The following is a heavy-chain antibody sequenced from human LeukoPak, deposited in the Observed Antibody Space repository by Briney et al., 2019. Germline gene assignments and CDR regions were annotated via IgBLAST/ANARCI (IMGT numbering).Heavy chain of an antibody. D-gene: IGHD1-14*01. V-gene: IGHV4-59*02. CDR2: VYYSGST. CDR1: GGSVSGYY. CDR3: AREGRIGHFQH. Sequence: PSETLSLTCVVSGGSVSGYYWGWIRQPPGRGLEWIGYVYYSGSTNYNPSFKSRITISVDTSRNQFSLKLSSVTAADTAVYYCAREGRIGHFQHWGQGTLVTVSS. J-gene: IGHJ1*01.